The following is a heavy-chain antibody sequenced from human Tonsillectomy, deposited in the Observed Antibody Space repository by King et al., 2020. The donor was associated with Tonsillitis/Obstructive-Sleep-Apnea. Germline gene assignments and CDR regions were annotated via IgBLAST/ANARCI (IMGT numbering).Heavy chain of an antibody. J-gene: IGHJ6*03. CDR2: IYWDDDN. CDR1: GFSLSTSGVG. CDR3: AHTKYQLLPPYYYYYMDV. Sequence: ITLKESGPTLVKPTQTLTLTCTFSGFSLSTSGVGVVWIRQPPGKALEWLALIYWDDDNGYSPSLKGRLTITKDTPKNQVVLTMTNMDPVDTATYYCAHTKYQLLPPYYYYYMDVWGKGTTVTVSS. D-gene: IGHD2-2*01. V-gene: IGHV2-5*02.